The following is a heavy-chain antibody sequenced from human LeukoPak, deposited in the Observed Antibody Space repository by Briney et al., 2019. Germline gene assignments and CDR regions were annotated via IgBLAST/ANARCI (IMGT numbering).Heavy chain of an antibody. CDR3: AKEPVAGMIYFDY. Sequence: PSETLSLTCTVSGYSISSGYYWGWIRQPPGKGLEWIGSIYHSGSTYYNPSLKSRVTISVDTSKNQFSLKLSSVTAADTAVYYCAKEPVAGMIYFDYWGQGTLVTVSS. CDR2: IYHSGST. V-gene: IGHV4-38-2*02. CDR1: GYSISSGYY. J-gene: IGHJ4*02. D-gene: IGHD6-19*01.